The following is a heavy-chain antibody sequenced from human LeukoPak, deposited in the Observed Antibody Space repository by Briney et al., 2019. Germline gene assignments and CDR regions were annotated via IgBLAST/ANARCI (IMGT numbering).Heavy chain of an antibody. CDR2: ISYDGSNK. Sequence: GGSLRLSCAASGFTFSSYAMHWVRQAPGKGLEWVAVISYDGSNKYYADSVKGRFTISRDNSKNTLYLQMNSLRAEDTAVYYCARDCGYSSGTRVFDYWGQGTLVTVSS. CDR1: GFTFSSYA. D-gene: IGHD6-19*01. J-gene: IGHJ4*02. V-gene: IGHV3-30-3*01. CDR3: ARDCGYSSGTRVFDY.